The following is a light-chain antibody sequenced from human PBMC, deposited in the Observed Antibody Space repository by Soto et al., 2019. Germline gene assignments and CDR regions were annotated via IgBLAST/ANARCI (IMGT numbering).Light chain of an antibody. Sequence: DIQMTQSPSSLSASVEDRVIITCRASQSISNHLNWYQQKPGKAPKLLIFAASSLQSGVPSRFSGSGSGTYFTLTISSLQPEDFATYYCQQTNSFPLTFGGGTKVDI. CDR3: QQTNSFPLT. CDR2: AAS. J-gene: IGKJ4*01. CDR1: QSISNH. V-gene: IGKV1-39*01.